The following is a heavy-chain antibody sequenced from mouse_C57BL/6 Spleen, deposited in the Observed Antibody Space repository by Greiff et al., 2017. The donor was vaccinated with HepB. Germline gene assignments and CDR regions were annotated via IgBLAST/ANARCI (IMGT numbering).Heavy chain of an antibody. CDR1: GYTFTRYL. V-gene: IGHV1-61*01. CDR3: ARRWTYAMDY. J-gene: IGHJ4*01. Sequence: QVQLQQPGAELVRPGSSVKLSCTASGYTFTRYLLAWVQQRPGHGLDLIGNIYPSDRDTHYNQKFKDTATLTVDTSSSTAYMQLSSLTSEDSAVYYCARRWTYAMDYWGQGTSVTVSS. CDR2: IYPSDRDT.